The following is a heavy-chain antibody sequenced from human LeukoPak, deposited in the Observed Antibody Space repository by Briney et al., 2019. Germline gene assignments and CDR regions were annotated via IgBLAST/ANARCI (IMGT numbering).Heavy chain of an antibody. V-gene: IGHV3-21*01. D-gene: IGHD2-2*01. Sequence: GGSLRLSCAASGFTFSSYSMNWVRQAPRKGLEWVSSISSSSSYIYYADSVKGRFTISRDNAKNSLYLQMNSLRAEDTAVYYCARDKIQEYQLLSPFDYWGQGTLVTVSS. J-gene: IGHJ4*02. CDR3: ARDKIQEYQLLSPFDY. CDR2: ISSSSSYI. CDR1: GFTFSSYS.